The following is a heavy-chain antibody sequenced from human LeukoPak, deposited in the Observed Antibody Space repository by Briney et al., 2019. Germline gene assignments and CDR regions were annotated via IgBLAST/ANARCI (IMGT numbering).Heavy chain of an antibody. V-gene: IGHV4-34*01. D-gene: IGHD3-16*01. CDR3: ARGIEFKRLFDP. J-gene: IGHJ5*02. CDR2: INHSGST. Sequence: PSETLSLTCAVYGGSFSGYYWSWIRQPPGKGLEWIGEINHSGSTNYNPSLKSRVTISVDTSKNQFSLKLSSVTAADTAMYYCARGIEFKRLFDPWGQGTLVTVSS. CDR1: GGSFSGYY.